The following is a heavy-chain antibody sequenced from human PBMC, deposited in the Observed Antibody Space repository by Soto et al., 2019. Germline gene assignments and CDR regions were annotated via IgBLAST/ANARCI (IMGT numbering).Heavy chain of an antibody. CDR1: GGSISSGGYY. D-gene: IGHD2-15*01. CDR3: ATEGGIVDANWFGP. V-gene: IGHV4-31*03. CDR2: IYYSGST. J-gene: IGHJ5*02. Sequence: SETLSLTCPVSGGSISSGGYYWSWIRQHPGKGLEWIGYIYYSGSTYYNPSLKSRVTISVDTSKNQFSLKLSSVTAADTAVYYCATEGGIVDANWFGPWGQGILVTVSS.